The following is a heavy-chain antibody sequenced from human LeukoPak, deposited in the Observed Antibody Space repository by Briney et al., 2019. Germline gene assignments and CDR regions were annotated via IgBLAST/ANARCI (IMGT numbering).Heavy chain of an antibody. D-gene: IGHD5-24*01. J-gene: IGHJ4*02. Sequence: PGGSLRLSCAASGFTFSSYEMNWVRQALGKGLEWVSYISSSGSSIYYADAVKGRFTISRDNAKNSLYLQMNSLRAEDTAVYYCARDRDGYNCVFDYWGQGTLVTVSS. CDR1: GFTFSSYE. CDR2: ISSSGSSI. CDR3: ARDRDGYNCVFDY. V-gene: IGHV3-48*03.